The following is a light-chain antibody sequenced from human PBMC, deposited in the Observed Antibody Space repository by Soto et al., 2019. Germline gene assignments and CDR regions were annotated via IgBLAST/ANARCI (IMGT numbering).Light chain of an antibody. V-gene: IGKV1-12*02. J-gene: IGKJ4*01. CDR2: AAS. CDR1: QNIGNW. Sequence: DIQMTQSPSSVAASVGDRVTITCRASQNIGNWLAWYQQKPGKVPQLLIYAASSLQSGVPSRLSGSRSGPNFTFTISSLQPEDCATYYCQQANIFPFTFGGGTKVEI. CDR3: QQANIFPFT.